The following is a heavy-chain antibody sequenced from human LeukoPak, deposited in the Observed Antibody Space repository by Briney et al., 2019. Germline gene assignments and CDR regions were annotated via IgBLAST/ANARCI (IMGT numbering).Heavy chain of an antibody. CDR1: GYSFTSYW. V-gene: IGHV5-51*01. Sequence: GESLKISCKGSGYSFTSYWIGWVRQMPGKGLEWMGIIYPGDSDTRYSPSFQGQVTISADKSISTAYLQWSSLKASDTAMYYCARQVPLEQWLGEGYYFDYWGQGTLVTVSS. CDR3: ARQVPLEQWLGEGYYFDY. J-gene: IGHJ4*02. CDR2: IYPGDSDT. D-gene: IGHD6-19*01.